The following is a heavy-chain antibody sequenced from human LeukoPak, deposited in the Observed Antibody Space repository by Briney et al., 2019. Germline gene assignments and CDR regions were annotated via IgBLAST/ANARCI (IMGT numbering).Heavy chain of an antibody. CDR3: ARDLPRQRVGSSSSRGSFDY. Sequence: PSETLSLTCTVSGGSISSGSYYWSWIRQPAGKGLEWIGRIYSSGSTNYNPSINSRVTISLDTSKNQFSLKLSSVTAADTAVYYCARDLPRQRVGSSSSRGSFDYWGQGTLVTVSS. D-gene: IGHD6-6*01. CDR1: GGSISSGSYY. V-gene: IGHV4-61*02. J-gene: IGHJ4*02. CDR2: IYSSGST.